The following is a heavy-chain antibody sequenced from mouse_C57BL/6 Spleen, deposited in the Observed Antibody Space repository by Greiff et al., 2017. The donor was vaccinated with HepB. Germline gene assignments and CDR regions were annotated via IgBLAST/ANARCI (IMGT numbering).Heavy chain of an antibody. J-gene: IGHJ2*01. D-gene: IGHD1-1*02. Sequence: VQLQQSGAELVRPGASVKLSCKASGYTFTDYYINWVKQRPGQGLEWIARIYPGSGNNYYNEKFKGKATLTAEKSSSTAYMQLSSLTSEDSAVYFCARGYGYFDYWGQGTTLTVSS. CDR3: ARGYGYFDY. CDR1: GYTFTDYY. CDR2: IYPGSGNN. V-gene: IGHV1-76*01.